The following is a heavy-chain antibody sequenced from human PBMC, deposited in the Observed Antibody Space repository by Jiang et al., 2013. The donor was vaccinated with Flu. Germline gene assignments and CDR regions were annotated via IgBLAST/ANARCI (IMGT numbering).Heavy chain of an antibody. J-gene: IGHJ5*02. CDR1: GGSISSYY. Sequence: SGPGLVKPSETLSLTCTVSGGSISSYYWSWIRQPPGKGLECIGYIYYSGRTNHNPSLKSRVTISVDTSKNQFSLKLSSVTAADTAVYYCARGVYNYGLGPLDLWGQGTPVTVSS. D-gene: IGHD5-18*01. V-gene: IGHV4-59*01. CDR2: IYYSGRT. CDR3: ARGVYNYGLGPLDL.